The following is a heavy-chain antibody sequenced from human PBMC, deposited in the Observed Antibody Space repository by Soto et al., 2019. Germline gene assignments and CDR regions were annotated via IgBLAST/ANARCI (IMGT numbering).Heavy chain of an antibody. D-gene: IGHD3-3*01. CDR1: GFTFSSYS. J-gene: IGHJ5*02. CDR3: ARGGSLAIFGVVIHNWFDP. V-gene: IGHV3-48*01. Sequence: EVQLVESGGGLVQPGGFLRLSCAASGFTFSSYSMNWVRQAPGKGLEWVSYISSSSSTIYYADSVKGRFTISRDNAKNSLYLQMNSLRAEDTAVYYCARGGSLAIFGVVIHNWFDPWGQGTLVTVSS. CDR2: ISSSSSTI.